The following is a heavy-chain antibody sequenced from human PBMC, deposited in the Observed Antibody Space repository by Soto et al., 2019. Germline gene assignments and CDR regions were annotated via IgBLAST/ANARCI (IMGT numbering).Heavy chain of an antibody. CDR1: GLTFSDHY. D-gene: IGHD3-3*01. J-gene: IGHJ4*02. Sequence: GGSLRLSCAASGLTFSDHYMSWIRQAPGKGLEWVSYISSSGDIIYYADSVKGRFTISRDNAKNSLYLQMNSLRAEDTAVYYCARGDFWSGPHTFDYWGQGTLVTVSS. V-gene: IGHV3-11*01. CDR3: ARGDFWSGPHTFDY. CDR2: ISSSGDII.